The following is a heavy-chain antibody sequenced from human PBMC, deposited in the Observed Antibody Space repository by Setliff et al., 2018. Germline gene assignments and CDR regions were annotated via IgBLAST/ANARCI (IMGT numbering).Heavy chain of an antibody. CDR2: IYYSGRT. CDR3: ARGTYDYYDSSGYYFVDY. Sequence: PSETLSLTCTVSGDSISSGDDFWDWIRQPPGTGLEWIWYIYYSGRTYYNPSLKSRVTISVDTSKNQFSLKLSSVTAADTAVYYCARGTYDYYDSSGYYFVDYWGQGTLVTVSS. CDR1: GDSISSGDDF. V-gene: IGHV4-30-4*08. D-gene: IGHD3-22*01. J-gene: IGHJ4*02.